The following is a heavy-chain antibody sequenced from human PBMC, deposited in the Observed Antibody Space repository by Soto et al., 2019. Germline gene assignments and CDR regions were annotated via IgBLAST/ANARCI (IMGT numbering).Heavy chain of an antibody. CDR2: IIPIFGTA. Sequence: GASVKVSCKASGGTFSSYAISWVRQAPGQGLEWMGGIIPIFGTANYAQKFQGRVTITADESTSTAYMELSSLRSEDTAVYYCARSDTAMVTSSFDYWGQGTLVTVSS. CDR3: ARSDTAMVTSSFDY. CDR1: GGTFSSYA. J-gene: IGHJ4*02. D-gene: IGHD5-18*01. V-gene: IGHV1-69*13.